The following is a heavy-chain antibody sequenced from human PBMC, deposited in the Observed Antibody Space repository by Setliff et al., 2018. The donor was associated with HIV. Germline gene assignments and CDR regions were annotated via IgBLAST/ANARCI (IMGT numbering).Heavy chain of an antibody. V-gene: IGHV4-61*09. Sequence: SETLSLTCTVSGGSISSGSYYWSWTRQPAGKGLEWIGHIHTSGSTKYNPSLKSRVTISADTSKNQFSLNLSSVTAAETAVYYCARVGYHGSGRYSFDYWGQGTLVTVSS. J-gene: IGHJ4*02. CDR3: ARVGYHGSGRYSFDY. CDR2: IHTSGST. D-gene: IGHD3-10*01. CDR1: GGSISSGSYY.